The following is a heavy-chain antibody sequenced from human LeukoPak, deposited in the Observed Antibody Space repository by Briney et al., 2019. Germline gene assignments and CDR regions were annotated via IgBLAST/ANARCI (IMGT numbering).Heavy chain of an antibody. Sequence: ASVKVSCKASGYTFTSYGISWVRQAPGQGLEWMGWISAYNGNTNYAQKLQGRVTMTTDTSTSTAYMELRSLRSDDTAVYYCAPQVAAAAHGVFDYWGQGTLVTVSS. D-gene: IGHD6-13*01. V-gene: IGHV1-18*01. CDR2: ISAYNGNT. J-gene: IGHJ4*02. CDR3: APQVAAAAHGVFDY. CDR1: GYTFTSYG.